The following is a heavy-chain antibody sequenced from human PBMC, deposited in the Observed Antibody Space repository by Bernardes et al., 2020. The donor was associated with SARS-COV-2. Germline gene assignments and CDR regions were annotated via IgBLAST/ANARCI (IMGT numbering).Heavy chain of an antibody. CDR3: ARDIAPAGRWDFDY. CDR1: RYAFTDYY. CDR2: ITPNGGDT. V-gene: IGHV1-2*02. D-gene: IGHD6-13*01. Sequence: ASVKVSCKASRYAFTDYYVPWVRQAPGQGLEWMGWITPNGGDTNYALKFQGRVTMTRDTSISTAYMELRWLRSDDTAVYYCARDIAPAGRWDFDYWGQGTLVTGPS. J-gene: IGHJ4*02.